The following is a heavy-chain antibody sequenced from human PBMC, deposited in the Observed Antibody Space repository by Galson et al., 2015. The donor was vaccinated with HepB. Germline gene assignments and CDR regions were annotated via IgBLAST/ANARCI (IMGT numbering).Heavy chain of an antibody. CDR3: AARDYDFWSGAPPPVFDY. J-gene: IGHJ4*02. V-gene: IGHV3-23*01. Sequence: SLRLSCAASGFTFSSYAMSWVRQAPGKGLEWVSAISGSGGSTYYADSVKGRFTISRDNSKNTLYLQMNSLRAEDTAVYYCAARDYDFWSGAPPPVFDYWGQGTLVTVSS. CDR1: GFTFSSYA. CDR2: ISGSGGST. D-gene: IGHD3-3*01.